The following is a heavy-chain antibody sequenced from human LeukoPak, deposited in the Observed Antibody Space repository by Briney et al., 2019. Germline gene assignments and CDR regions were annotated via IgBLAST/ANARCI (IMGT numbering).Heavy chain of an antibody. J-gene: IGHJ4*02. CDR3: ARLSGTHYEAIDY. Sequence: SETLSLTCTVSGGSISSGGYYWSWIRQPPGKGLEWIGSIYYNGGAYYNPSLKSRLTISVDTSKNQFSLKLSSVTAADMAVYYCARLSGTHYEAIDYWGQGTLVTVSS. D-gene: IGHD1-14*01. CDR2: IYYNGGA. V-gene: IGHV4-39*01. CDR1: GGSISSGGYY.